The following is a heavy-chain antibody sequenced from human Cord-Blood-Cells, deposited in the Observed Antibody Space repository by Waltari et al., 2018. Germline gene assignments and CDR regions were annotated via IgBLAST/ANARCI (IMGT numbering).Heavy chain of an antibody. CDR2: IVVGSGNT. CDR1: GFTFTSSA. D-gene: IGHD6-6*01. V-gene: IGHV1-58*01. Sequence: QMQLVQSGPEVKKPGTSVKVSCKASGFTFTSSAVQWVRQAGGQRLEWIGWIVVGSGNTNYAQKFQERVTITRDMSTSTAYMELSSLRSEDTAVYYCAATSSSSAIIYWYFDLWGRGTLVTVSS. CDR3: AATSSSSAIIYWYFDL. J-gene: IGHJ2*01.